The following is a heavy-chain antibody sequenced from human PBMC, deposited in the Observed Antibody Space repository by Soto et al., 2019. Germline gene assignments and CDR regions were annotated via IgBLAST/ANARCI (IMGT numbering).Heavy chain of an antibody. CDR2: IDPSDSYT. J-gene: IGHJ6*02. CDR1: GYSFTSYW. Sequence: PGESLKISCKGSGYSFTSYWISWVRQMPGKGLEWMGRIDPSDSYTNYSPSFQGHVTISADKSISTAYLQWGSLKASDTAMYYCAREGNLEYSSSSSGYYYYYYGMDVWGQGTTVTVSS. D-gene: IGHD6-6*01. CDR3: AREGNLEYSSSSSGYYYYYYGMDV. V-gene: IGHV5-10-1*01.